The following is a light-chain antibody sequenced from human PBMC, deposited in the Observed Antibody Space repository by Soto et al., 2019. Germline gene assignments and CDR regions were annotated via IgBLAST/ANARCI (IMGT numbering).Light chain of an antibody. V-gene: IGKV2-28*01. Sequence: DIVMTQSPLSLPVTPGEPASISCRSSQSLLHSNGYKYLDSYLQKPAQSPQLLIYLGSNRASGVADRFSGSGSSTDFTLKISRVEAEDVGVYYCMQSLQTPRTFGQGTKVEIK. CDR1: QSLLHSNGYKY. CDR2: LGS. J-gene: IGKJ1*01. CDR3: MQSLQTPRT.